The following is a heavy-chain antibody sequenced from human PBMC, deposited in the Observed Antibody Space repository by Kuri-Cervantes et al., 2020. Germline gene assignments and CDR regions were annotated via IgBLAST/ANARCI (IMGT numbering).Heavy chain of an antibody. CDR1: RGSISNTYS. J-gene: IGHJ6*02. D-gene: IGHD2-15*01. Sequence: SETLSLTCIVYRGSISNTYSWGWIRQPPGKGLEWIGSIDYSGTTYYNSSLKSRVTIPVDTSKNQFSLNLNSVTAADTAVYYCAKTSGGGLGYSLYYGMDVWGQGTTVTVSS. CDR2: IDYSGTT. CDR3: AKTSGGGLGYSLYYGMDV. V-gene: IGHV4-39*07.